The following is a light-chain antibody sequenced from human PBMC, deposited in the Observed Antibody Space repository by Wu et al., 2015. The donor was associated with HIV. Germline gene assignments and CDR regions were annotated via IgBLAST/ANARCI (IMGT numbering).Light chain of an antibody. CDR1: QRIGGTN. V-gene: IGKV3-20*01. CDR2: STF. Sequence: ERVLTQSPDTLSLSPGEVATLSCRASQRIGGTNVAWYQQKSGQSPRLVTYSTFNRATGIPDRFSGSASGTEFTLTISRLEPEDFAVYYCQQNLAGSRTFGQGTKVEVK. CDR3: QQNLAGSRT. J-gene: IGKJ1*01.